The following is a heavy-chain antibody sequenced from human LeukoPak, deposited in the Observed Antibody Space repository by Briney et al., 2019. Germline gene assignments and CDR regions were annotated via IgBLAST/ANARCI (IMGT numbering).Heavy chain of an antibody. CDR1: GFTLSDAY. D-gene: IGHD4-11*01. J-gene: IGHJ4*02. Sequence: GGSLRLSCAASGFTLSDAYMTWVRQTHGKGLEWVGRITSKGDGGTTHYAAPGKGRFIISRDDSKGRLYLQLNSLRTDDTAVYYCLAQYYFDYWGRGTLDTVSS. CDR3: LAQYYFDY. V-gene: IGHV3-15*01. CDR2: ITSKGDGGTT.